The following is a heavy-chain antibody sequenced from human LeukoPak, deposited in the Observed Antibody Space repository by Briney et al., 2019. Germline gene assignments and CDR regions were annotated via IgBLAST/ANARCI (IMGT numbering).Heavy chain of an antibody. CDR3: ARERIQLWFYYYYMDV. CDR1: GYSISSGYY. CDR2: IYHSGST. Sequence: SETLSLTCSVSGYSISSGYYWGWIRQPPGKGLEWIGSIYHSGSTNYNPSLKSRVTISVDTSKNQFSLKLSSVTAADTAVYYCARERIQLWFYYYYMDVWGKGATVTVSS. V-gene: IGHV4-38-2*02. J-gene: IGHJ6*03. D-gene: IGHD5-18*01.